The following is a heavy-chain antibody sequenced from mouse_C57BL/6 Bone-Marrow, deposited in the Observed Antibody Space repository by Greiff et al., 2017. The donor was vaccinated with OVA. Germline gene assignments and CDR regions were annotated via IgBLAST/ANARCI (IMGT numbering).Heavy chain of an antibody. V-gene: IGHV1-59*01. D-gene: IGHD1-1*01. CDR1: GYTFTSYW. CDR3: ASLRY. Sequence: VQLQQPGAELVRPGTSVKLSCKASGYTFTSYWMHWVKQRPGQGLEWIGVIDPSDSYTNYNQKFKGKATLTVDTSSSTAYMQLSSLTSEDSAVYYCASLRYWGQGTSVTVSS. CDR2: IDPSDSYT. J-gene: IGHJ4*01.